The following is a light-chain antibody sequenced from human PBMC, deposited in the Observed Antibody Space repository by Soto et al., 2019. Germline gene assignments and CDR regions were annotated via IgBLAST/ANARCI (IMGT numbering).Light chain of an antibody. J-gene: IGKJ1*01. CDR1: DNIGPW. CDR3: QHYNSYSRT. CDR2: KAA. Sequence: DLQMTQAPSTLYASIGDRVAITCRASDNIGPWVAWYQQEPGKAPKLLIYKAATLEPGATSMFAGSGSGPGFTLTCTRLQPDDFATYYCQHYNSYSRTFGQGTKVEV. V-gene: IGKV1-5*03.